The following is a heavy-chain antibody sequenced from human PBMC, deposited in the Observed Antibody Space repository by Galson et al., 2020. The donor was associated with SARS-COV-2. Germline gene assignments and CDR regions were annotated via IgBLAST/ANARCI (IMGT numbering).Heavy chain of an antibody. D-gene: IGHD3-22*01. J-gene: IGHJ5*02. Sequence: KISCKASGGTFSNYAISWVRPAPGQGLEWMGGIIPFLGTPNYAQKFQDRVTITTDESTSTAYMELNSLKSDDTAVYYCARGHAHYDNSGYLTGWFDPWGQGSLVTVSS. CDR2: IIPFLGTP. CDR3: ARGHAHYDNSGYLTGWFDP. V-gene: IGHV1-69*05. CDR1: GGTFSNYA.